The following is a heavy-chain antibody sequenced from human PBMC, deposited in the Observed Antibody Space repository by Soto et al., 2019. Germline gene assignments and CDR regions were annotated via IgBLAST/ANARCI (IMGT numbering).Heavy chain of an antibody. J-gene: IGHJ6*02. CDR3: ARGHYYYGMDV. V-gene: IGHV3-13*01. CDR2: IGTAGDT. Sequence: VGSLRLSCAASGFTFSSYDMHWVRQATGKGLEWVSAIGTAGDTYYPGSVKGRFTISRENAKNSLYLQMNSLRAGDTAVYYCARGHYYYGMDVWGQGTTVTVSS. CDR1: GFTFSSYD.